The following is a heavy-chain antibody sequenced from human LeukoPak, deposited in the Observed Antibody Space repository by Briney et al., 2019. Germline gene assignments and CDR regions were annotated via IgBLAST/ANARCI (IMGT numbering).Heavy chain of an antibody. CDR3: ARGGYGNYDS. V-gene: IGHV3-21*01. CDR2: ISPTSGHI. D-gene: IGHD4-11*01. Sequence: PGGSLRLSCAASGFTVSSNYMNWVRQAPGEGLEWVSSISPTSGHIYYADSVKGRFTISRDNAQSSLYLQMSSLRAEDTAVYYCARGGYGNYDSWGQGTLVTVSS. CDR1: GFTVSSNY. J-gene: IGHJ5*01.